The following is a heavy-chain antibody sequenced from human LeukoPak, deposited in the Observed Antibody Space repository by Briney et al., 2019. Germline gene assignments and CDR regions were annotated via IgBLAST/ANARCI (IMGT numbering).Heavy chain of an antibody. CDR1: GDSISKYY. V-gene: IGHV4-59*08. Sequence: SETLSLTCTVSGDSISKYYWSWIRQPPGKGLEWIGYIYYSGSTNYNPSLKSRVTISLATSKNQFSLKLTSVTAADTAVYYCARPPLLDYWGQGTLVTVSS. CDR3: ARPPLLDY. CDR2: IYYSGST. J-gene: IGHJ4*02. D-gene: IGHD2-21*01.